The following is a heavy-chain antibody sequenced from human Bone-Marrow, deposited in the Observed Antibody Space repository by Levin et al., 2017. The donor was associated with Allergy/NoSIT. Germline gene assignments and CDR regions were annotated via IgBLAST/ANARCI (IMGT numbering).Heavy chain of an antibody. CDR3: AGLRSGYYYYYGMDV. CDR1: DGSLSSYS. CDR2: IYNSGNI. Sequence: SETLSLTCTVSDGSLSSYSWTWIRQPPGKRPEWIGFIYNSGNINYNPSLRSRVTISGDTSKNQFSLNLTSVTAADAAVYYCAGLRSGYYYYYGMDVWGQGTTVTVSS. D-gene: IGHD3-3*01. V-gene: IGHV4-59*01. J-gene: IGHJ6*02.